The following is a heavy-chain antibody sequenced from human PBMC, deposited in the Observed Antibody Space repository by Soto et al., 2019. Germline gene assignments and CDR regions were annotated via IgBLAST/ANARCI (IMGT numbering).Heavy chain of an antibody. CDR2: INTDGSST. CDR1: GFTFSSYW. Sequence: EVQLVESGGGLVQPGGSLRLSCAASGFTFSSYWMHWVRQAPGKGLVWISRINTDGSSTSYVDSVQGRFTISRDNGKNTLVLQINSLRGEDTAVYYCARRGSGVTRGLHYWGQGTLVTVSS. V-gene: IGHV3-74*01. CDR3: ARRGSGVTRGLHY. J-gene: IGHJ4*02. D-gene: IGHD2-15*01.